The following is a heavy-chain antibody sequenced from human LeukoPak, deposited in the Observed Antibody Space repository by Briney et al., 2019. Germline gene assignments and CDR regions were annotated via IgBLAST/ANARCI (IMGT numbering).Heavy chain of an antibody. D-gene: IGHD3-22*01. J-gene: IGHJ4*02. Sequence: PGGSLRLSCTASGFTFSDCDMNWVRQAPGSGLEWVSAISYRISPTYYADSVKGRFTISRDNAKNSLYLQMNSLRAEDTAVYYCARRPGGYDSSGYSDYWGQGTLVTVSS. CDR3: ARRPGGYDSSGYSDY. V-gene: IGHV3-21*01. CDR1: GFTFSDCD. CDR2: ISYRISPT.